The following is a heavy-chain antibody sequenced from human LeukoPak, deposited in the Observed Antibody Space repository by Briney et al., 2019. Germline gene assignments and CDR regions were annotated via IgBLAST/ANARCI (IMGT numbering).Heavy chain of an antibody. V-gene: IGHV4-59*08. J-gene: IGHJ2*01. CDR3: ARQALMFPYWYFDL. CDR1: AGSISGYY. Sequence: SETLSLTCTVSAGSISGYYWSWIRQPPGKGLGWIGYIYYSGSTNYNPSLMSRVTISVDTSKNQFSLKLTSVTAADTAVYYCARQALMFPYWYFDLWGRGTLVTVSS. CDR2: IYYSGST. D-gene: IGHD3-10*02.